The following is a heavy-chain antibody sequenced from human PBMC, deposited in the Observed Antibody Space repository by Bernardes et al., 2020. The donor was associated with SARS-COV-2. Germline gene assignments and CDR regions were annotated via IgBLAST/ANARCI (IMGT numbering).Heavy chain of an antibody. CDR2: ISPWVGAYTGNA. CDR1: GYTFISYS. J-gene: IGHJ3*02. V-gene: IGHV1-18*01. Sequence: ASVKVSCKASGYTFISYSITWVRQAPGQGLEWLGWISPWVGAYTGNAEYVQKLQDRVSMTTDTSTSTAYMELRSLRSEDTAVYYCARVRGPDGFDIWGQGTMVTVSS. D-gene: IGHD6-25*01. CDR3: ARVRGPDGFDI.